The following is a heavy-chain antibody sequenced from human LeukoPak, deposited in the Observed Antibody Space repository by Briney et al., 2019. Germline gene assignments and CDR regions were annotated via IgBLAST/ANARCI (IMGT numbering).Heavy chain of an antibody. CDR3: ARDQAYSYHDGFDV. D-gene: IGHD3-16*02. Sequence: PGGSLKLSCAASGLTFSDYSMDWVRQAPGKGLECVPSISSRSHYMYYADSVKGRFTISRDNAKNSLFLQVNSLRAEDTAVYYCARDQAYSYHDGFDVWGQGTMVAVSS. CDR2: ISSRSHYM. V-gene: IGHV3-21*01. J-gene: IGHJ3*01. CDR1: GLTFSDYS.